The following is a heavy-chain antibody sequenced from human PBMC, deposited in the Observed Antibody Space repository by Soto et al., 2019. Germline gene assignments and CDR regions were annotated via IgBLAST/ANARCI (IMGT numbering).Heavy chain of an antibody. CDR3: ARGLYIILTMVRSTPDWFDP. CDR1: GGSYSGYY. D-gene: IGHD3-10*01. V-gene: IGHV4-34*01. CDR2: INHSGST. Sequence: QVQLQQWGAGLLKPSETLSLTCAVYGGSYSGYYWSWIRQPPGKGLEWIGEINHSGSTNYNPSLTSRVTISVDTPKNQYSLKLSSVTAADTAVYYCARGLYIILTMVRSTPDWFDPWGQGTLVTVSS. J-gene: IGHJ5*02.